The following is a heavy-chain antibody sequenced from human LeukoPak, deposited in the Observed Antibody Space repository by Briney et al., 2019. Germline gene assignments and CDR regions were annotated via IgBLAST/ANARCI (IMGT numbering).Heavy chain of an antibody. CDR2: ISSSGSTI. D-gene: IGHD3-9*01. J-gene: IGHJ3*02. Sequence: LSLTCTVSGGSISSYYWSWVRQAPGKGLEWVSYISSSGSTIYYADSVKGRFTISRDNAKNSLYLQMNSLRAEDTAVYYCARGAYGISDIWGQGTMVTVSS. CDR3: ARGAYGISDI. CDR1: GGSISSYY. V-gene: IGHV3-48*03.